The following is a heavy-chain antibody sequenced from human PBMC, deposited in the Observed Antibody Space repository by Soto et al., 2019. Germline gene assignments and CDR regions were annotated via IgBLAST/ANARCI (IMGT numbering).Heavy chain of an antibody. J-gene: IGHJ4*02. Sequence: SETLSLTCTVSGGSISSYYWSWIRQPPGKGLEWIGYIYYSGSTNYNPSLKSRVTISVDTSKNQFSLKLSSVTAADTAVYYCARAGLEDFDWLLPDYWGQGTLVTVSS. CDR2: IYYSGST. CDR3: ARAGLEDFDWLLPDY. D-gene: IGHD3-9*01. V-gene: IGHV4-59*01. CDR1: GGSISSYY.